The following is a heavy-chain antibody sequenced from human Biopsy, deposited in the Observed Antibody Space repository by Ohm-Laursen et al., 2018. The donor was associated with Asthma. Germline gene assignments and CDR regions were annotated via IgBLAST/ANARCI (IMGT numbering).Heavy chain of an antibody. J-gene: IGHJ6*02. CDR1: GDSFSNYA. D-gene: IGHD5-12*01. V-gene: IGHV1-69*01. CDR2: LIPVLGTP. Sequence: ESSVKVSCKASGDSFSNYAISWVRQAPGQGLEWMGGLIPVLGTPDHAQMFEGRVTITADESTSTAHMELSSLSSEDTAVYYCARGYSGSDRIVYYYSGLEVWGQGTTVTVSS. CDR3: ARGYSGSDRIVYYYSGLEV.